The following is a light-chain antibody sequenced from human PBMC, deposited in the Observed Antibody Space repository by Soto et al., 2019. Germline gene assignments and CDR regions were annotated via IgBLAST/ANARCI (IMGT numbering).Light chain of an antibody. CDR2: ATS. Sequence: DIQMTQSPSSLSASVGDRVTITCRAGQDIRRYLNWYQQKPGKAPQLLIYATSFWQIGVPSRFSASGSGTDFSLVITALQLEDSAIYYCQQGYTSRWTSGQGTKVEI. V-gene: IGKV1-39*01. CDR3: QQGYTSRWT. CDR1: QDIRRY. J-gene: IGKJ1*01.